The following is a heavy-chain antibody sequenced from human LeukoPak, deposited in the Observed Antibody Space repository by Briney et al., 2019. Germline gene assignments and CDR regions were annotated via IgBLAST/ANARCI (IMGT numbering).Heavy chain of an antibody. J-gene: IGHJ5*02. V-gene: IGHV2-5*01. CDR3: AHLRTNFDWLFRFDP. Sequence: SGDTLVKPTQTLTLTCTFSGFALSPSAVGVGWGREPPGQALGWLALNFWNDDKRYRPSLKSRLTITKDTAKNQVVLTMTNMDPVDTATYYGAHLRTNFDWLFRFDPWGQGTLVTVSS. CDR1: GFALSPSAVG. D-gene: IGHD3-9*01. CDR2: NFWNDDK.